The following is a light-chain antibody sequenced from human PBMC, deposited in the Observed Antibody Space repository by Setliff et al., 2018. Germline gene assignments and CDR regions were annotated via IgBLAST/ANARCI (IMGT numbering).Light chain of an antibody. J-gene: IGLJ1*01. CDR1: SSDVGGYNH. CDR2: DVG. CDR3: SSYTGSNSHV. V-gene: IGLV2-14*01. Sequence: SVLTQPASVSGSPGQSITISCTGSSSDVGGYNHVSWYQQHPGKAPKLMIYDVGKRPSGVSNRFSGSKSGNTASLTISGLRAEDEADYYCSSYTGSNSHVFGTGTKVTVL.